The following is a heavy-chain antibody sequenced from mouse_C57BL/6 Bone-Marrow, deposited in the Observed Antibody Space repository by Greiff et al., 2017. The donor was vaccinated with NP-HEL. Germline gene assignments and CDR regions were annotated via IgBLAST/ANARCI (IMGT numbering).Heavy chain of an antibody. Sequence: EVQVVESGGDLVKPGGSLKLSCAASGFTFSSYGMSWVRQTPDKRLEWVATISSGGSYTYYPDSVKGRFTISRDNAKNTLYLQMSSLKSEDTAMYYCARHGILRYQLLSGFAYWGQGTLVTVSA. V-gene: IGHV5-6*01. CDR2: ISSGGSYT. D-gene: IGHD1-1*01. CDR1: GFTFSSYG. J-gene: IGHJ3*01. CDR3: ARHGILRYQLLSGFAY.